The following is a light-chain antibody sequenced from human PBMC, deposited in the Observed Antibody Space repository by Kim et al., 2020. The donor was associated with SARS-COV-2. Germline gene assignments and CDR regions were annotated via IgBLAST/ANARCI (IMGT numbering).Light chain of an antibody. V-gene: IGLV2-23*02. CDR1: SSDVGSYNL. CDR2: EVS. J-gene: IGLJ1*01. CDR3: CSYAGSSTSYV. Sequence: QSITISCTGTSSDVGSYNLVSWYQQHPGKAPKLMIDEVSKRPSGVSNRCSGSKSGNTASLTISGLQAEDEADYYCCSYAGSSTSYVFGTGTKVTVL.